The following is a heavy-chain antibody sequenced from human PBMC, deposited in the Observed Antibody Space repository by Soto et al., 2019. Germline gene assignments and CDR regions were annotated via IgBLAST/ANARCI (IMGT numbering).Heavy chain of an antibody. CDR2: FKSKNDGGTT. Sequence: GGSLRLSCAASGFTFTNAWMIWVRQAPGKGLEWVGHFKSKNDGGTTDYAEPVKGRFTISRDDSKKTVYLQMNSLKTEDTALYYCTTPGDLRSGYYLWGQGTLVTVSS. J-gene: IGHJ4*02. CDR1: GFTFTNAW. CDR3: TTPGDLRSGYYL. D-gene: IGHD3-3*01. V-gene: IGHV3-15*07.